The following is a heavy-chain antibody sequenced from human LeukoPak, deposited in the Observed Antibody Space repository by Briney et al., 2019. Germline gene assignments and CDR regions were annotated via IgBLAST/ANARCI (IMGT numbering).Heavy chain of an antibody. V-gene: IGHV3-30*04. J-gene: IGHJ6*04. CDR3: AELGITMIGGV. CDR1: GFTFSSYA. Sequence: PGGSLRLSCAASGFTFSSYAMHWVRQAPGKGLEWVAVISYGGSNKYYADSVKGRFTISRDNSKNTLYLQMNSLRAEDTAVYYCAELGITMIGGVWGKGTTVTISS. CDR2: ISYGGSNK. D-gene: IGHD3-10*02.